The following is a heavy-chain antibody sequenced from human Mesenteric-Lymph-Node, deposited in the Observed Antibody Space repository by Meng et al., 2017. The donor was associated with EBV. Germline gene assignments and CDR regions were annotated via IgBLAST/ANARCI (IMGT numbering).Heavy chain of an antibody. CDR3: ARKIDKSGYHFTDC. J-gene: IGHJ4*02. V-gene: IGHV2-5*02. D-gene: IGHD3-22*01. Sequence: QITLKESGTTLVKPTQTLTLHCTFSGFSLTTVGVGVGWIRQPPGKALEWLALIYWDDDKRFSPSLETRLTITKDTSKNQVVLTMINMDPVDTATYYCARKIDKSGYHFTDCWGQGILVTVSS. CDR2: IYWDDDK. CDR1: GFSLTTVGVG.